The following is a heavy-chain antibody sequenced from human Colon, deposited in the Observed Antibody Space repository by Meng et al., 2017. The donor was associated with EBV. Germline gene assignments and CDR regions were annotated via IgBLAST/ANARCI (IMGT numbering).Heavy chain of an antibody. V-gene: IGHV4-30-4*01. CDR1: GGSMSSGNYY. CDR3: ASFDHIPRRNYFDY. CDR2: IHHSGSA. D-gene: IGHD2-21*01. Sequence: VQLQESGPGLVEPSQTLSLTCTVPGGSMSSGNYYWSWIRQPPGKGLEWIGYIHHSGSAYYNPSLKSRVSISVDTSKNQFSLNLNSMTAADTAVYYCASFDHIPRRNYFDYWGQGTLVTVSS. J-gene: IGHJ4*02.